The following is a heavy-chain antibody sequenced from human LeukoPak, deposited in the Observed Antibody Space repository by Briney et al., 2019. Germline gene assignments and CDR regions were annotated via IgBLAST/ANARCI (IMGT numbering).Heavy chain of an antibody. CDR1: GGSISGSGYY. V-gene: IGHV4-39*07. Sequence: SETLSLTCTVSGGSISGSGYYWGWVRQAPGKGLEWIGSIYHSGTTYYNPYLKSRVTIPVDTSRNQFSVRLSSVTAADTAVYYCARGPYYFDSWGQGTLVTASS. CDR3: ARGPYYFDS. CDR2: IYHSGTT. J-gene: IGHJ4*02.